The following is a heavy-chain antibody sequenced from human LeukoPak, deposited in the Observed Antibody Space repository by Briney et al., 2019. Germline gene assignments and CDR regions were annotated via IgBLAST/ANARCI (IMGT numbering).Heavy chain of an antibody. CDR1: GCTFSSYG. D-gene: IGHD3-3*01. V-gene: IGHV3-33*01. Sequence: GRSLGLSCAASGCTFSSYGMHWVRQAPGKGLEWVAVIWYDGSNKYYVDSVKGRFTTSRDNSKNTLYLQMNSLRAEDTAVYYCAREIPDVLRFLEWLGYGMDVWGQGTTVTVSS. CDR2: IWYDGSNK. J-gene: IGHJ6*02. CDR3: AREIPDVLRFLEWLGYGMDV.